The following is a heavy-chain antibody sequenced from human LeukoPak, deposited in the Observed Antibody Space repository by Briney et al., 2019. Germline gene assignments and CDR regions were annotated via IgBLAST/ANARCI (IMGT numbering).Heavy chain of an antibody. CDR3: ARPGYTAAYYL. J-gene: IGHJ3*01. D-gene: IGHD3-9*01. Sequence: GGSLRLSCAASGFTFSTYWMTWVRQAPGKGLEWVANMKGDGSEIHYVDSVKGRFTISRDNAKNSLYLQMNSLRAEDTAVYYCARPGYTAAYYLWGQGTMVTVSS. V-gene: IGHV3-7*01. CDR2: MKGDGSEI. CDR1: GFTFSTYW.